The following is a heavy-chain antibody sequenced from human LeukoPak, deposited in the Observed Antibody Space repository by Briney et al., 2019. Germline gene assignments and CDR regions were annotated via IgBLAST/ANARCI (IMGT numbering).Heavy chain of an antibody. J-gene: IGHJ4*02. V-gene: IGHV3-23*01. D-gene: IGHD3-10*01. CDR2: FSGRGGST. Sequence: GGSLRLSCAASGFTFSSYAMSWVRQAPGKGLEWVSSFSGRGGSTYSADSAKGRFAISRDNSKNTLYVQMNSLRAEDTAIYYCAKDRYGSGSYYFDYWGQGTLVTVSS. CDR3: AKDRYGSGSYYFDY. CDR1: GFTFSSYA.